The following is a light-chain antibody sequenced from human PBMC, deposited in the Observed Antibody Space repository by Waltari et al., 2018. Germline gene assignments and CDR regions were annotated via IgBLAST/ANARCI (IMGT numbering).Light chain of an antibody. CDR3: ATWDYTLDGQV. CDR1: RSTIGPEV. J-gene: IGLJ3*02. V-gene: IGLV1-44*01. CDR2: SND. Sequence: QSVLPQPPSASGTPGPRVPLSSSGRRSTIGPEVVNWYQVLPGTAPRLLLYSNDQRPSGVPERFSGSKSGTSASLAISGIQSEDEGDYYCATWDYTLDGQVFGGGTKLTVL.